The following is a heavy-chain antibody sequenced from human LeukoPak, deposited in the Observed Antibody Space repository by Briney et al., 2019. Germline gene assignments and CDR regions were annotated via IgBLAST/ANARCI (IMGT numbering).Heavy chain of an antibody. V-gene: IGHV1-69*06. CDR1: GGTFSSYA. Sequence: SVKVSCKASGGTFSSYAISWVRQAPGQGLEWMGGIIPIFGTTNYAQKFQGRVTITADKSTSTAYMELSSLRSEDTAVYYCARGEAGSSWYEIDYWGQGTLVTVSS. J-gene: IGHJ4*02. CDR3: ARGEAGSSWYEIDY. D-gene: IGHD6-13*01. CDR2: IIPIFGTT.